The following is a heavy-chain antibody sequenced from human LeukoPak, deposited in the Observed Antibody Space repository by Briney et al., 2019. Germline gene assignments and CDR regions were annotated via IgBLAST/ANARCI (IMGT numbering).Heavy chain of an antibody. D-gene: IGHD3-3*01. V-gene: IGHV4-4*02. Sequence: SETLSLTCGVSVGSIRGTNWWTWIRQPPGKGLEWIGEVHLDGRTNYNPSLESRLTMSVDLSENHIPLKLTSVTAADTGVYYCAIEGGFYRPLDYTGQGTLVTVSS. CDR2: VHLDGRT. J-gene: IGHJ4*02. CDR1: VGSIRGTNW. CDR3: AIEGGFYRPLDY.